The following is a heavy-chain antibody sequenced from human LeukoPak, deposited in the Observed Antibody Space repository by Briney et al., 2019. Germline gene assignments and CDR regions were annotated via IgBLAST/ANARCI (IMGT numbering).Heavy chain of an antibody. V-gene: IGHV3-48*01. CDR3: ARTPAGSGNWFDP. D-gene: IGHD6-13*01. CDR2: ISSSSSTI. CDR1: GFTFSSYS. J-gene: IGHJ5*02. Sequence: PGGSLRLSCAASGFTFSSYSMNWVRQAPGKGLEWVSYISSSSSTIYYADSVKGRFTISRDNSKNTLYLQMNSLRAEDTAVYFCARTPAGSGNWFDPWGQGTLVTVSS.